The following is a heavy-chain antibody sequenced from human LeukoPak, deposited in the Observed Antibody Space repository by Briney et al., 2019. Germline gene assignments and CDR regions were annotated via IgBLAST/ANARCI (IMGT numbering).Heavy chain of an antibody. CDR2: ISAYNGNT. CDR3: ASTVIRDYGGYFDY. J-gene: IGHJ4*02. D-gene: IGHD4/OR15-4a*01. Sequence: GASVKVSCKASGYTFTSYGISWLRQAPGQGLEWMGWISAYNGNTNYAQKLQGRVTMTTDTSTSTAYMELRSLRSDDTAVYYCASTVIRDYGGYFDYWGQGTLVTVSS. CDR1: GYTFTSYG. V-gene: IGHV1-18*01.